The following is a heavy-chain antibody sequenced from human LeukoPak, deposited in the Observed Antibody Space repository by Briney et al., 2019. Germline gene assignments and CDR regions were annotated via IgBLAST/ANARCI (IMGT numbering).Heavy chain of an antibody. V-gene: IGHV4-59*01. CDR3: ARGVYGGNYWYFDL. CDR1: GGSISSYY. D-gene: IGHD4-23*01. CDR2: IYYSGST. Sequence: KPSETLSLTCTVSGGSISSYYWSWIRQPPGKGLEWVGYIYYSGSTNYNPPLKSRVTISVDTSKNQFSLKLSSVTAADTAVYYCARGVYGGNYWYFDLWGRGTLVTVSS. J-gene: IGHJ2*01.